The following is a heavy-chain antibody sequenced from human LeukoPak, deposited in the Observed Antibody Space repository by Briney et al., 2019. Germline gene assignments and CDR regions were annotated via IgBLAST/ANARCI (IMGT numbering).Heavy chain of an antibody. V-gene: IGHV1-8*01. CDR2: INPRSGKT. J-gene: IGHJ5*02. CDR1: GYTFTSYE. CDR3: TRDVLLYFGESSGFDP. Sequence: GASVNVSCTTSGYTFTSYEINWVRQATGQALEWMGYINPRSGKTGYAQTFQGRITMTMNTSISTAYMELSSLTSGDTAVYYCTRDVLLYFGESSGFDPWGQGTLVTVSS. D-gene: IGHD3-10*01.